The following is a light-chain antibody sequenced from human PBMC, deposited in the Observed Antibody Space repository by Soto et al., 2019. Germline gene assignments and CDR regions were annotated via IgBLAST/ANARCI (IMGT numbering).Light chain of an antibody. CDR3: QQYNSYPDT. V-gene: IGKV1-5*01. CDR1: QSINAW. J-gene: IGKJ2*01. CDR2: GAS. Sequence: DIHMTQAPSTLSASVGDRVTITCRASQSINAWLAWYQQKPGKAPKLLIYGASSLEGGVPSRFSGRGSGTEFTLTISSLQPDDFGTYYCQQYNSYPDTFGQGTKLEIK.